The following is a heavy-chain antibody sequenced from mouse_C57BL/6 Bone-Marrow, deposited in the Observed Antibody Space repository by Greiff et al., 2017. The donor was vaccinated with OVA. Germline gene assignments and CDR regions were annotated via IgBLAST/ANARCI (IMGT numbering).Heavy chain of an antibody. CDR3: ARDGTFYAMGY. V-gene: IGHV3-6*01. CDR2: IRYDGSN. J-gene: IGHJ4*01. D-gene: IGHD1-1*02. CDR1: GYSITSGYY. Sequence: EVKLQESGPGLVKPSQSLSLTCSVTGYSITSGYYWYWIRQFPGNKLEWMGYIRYDGSNNYNPSLKNRITITRYTSKNQFFLKLNSVTTEDTATYYCARDGTFYAMGYWGQGTSVTVSS.